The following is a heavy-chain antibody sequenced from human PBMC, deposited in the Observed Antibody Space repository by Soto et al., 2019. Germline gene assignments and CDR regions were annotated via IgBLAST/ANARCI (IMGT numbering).Heavy chain of an antibody. D-gene: IGHD1-26*01. CDR2: IYYSGST. Sequence: PSETLSLPCTLSAGSISSDYWSWIRRPPGKGQEWIGYIYYSGSTNYNPSLKSRVTISVDTSKNQFSLELSSVTAADTAVYFCARRGASERDLNCGQGAMVTVSS. J-gene: IGHJ3*01. CDR3: ARRGASERDLN. V-gene: IGHV4-59*08. CDR1: AGSISSDY.